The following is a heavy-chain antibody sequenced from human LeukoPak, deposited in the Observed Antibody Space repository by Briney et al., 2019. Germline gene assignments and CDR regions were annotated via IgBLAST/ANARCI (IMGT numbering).Heavy chain of an antibody. V-gene: IGHV3-21*01. Sequence: GGSLRLSCAASGFTFSSYSMNWVRQAPGKGLEWVSSISSSSSYIYYADSVKGRFTISRDNAKNSLYLQMNSLRAEDTAVYYCARDPTYYYDSSGPSPTYYFDYWGQGTLVTVSS. CDR3: ARDPTYYYDSSGPSPTYYFDY. CDR2: ISSSSSYI. CDR1: GFTFSSYS. J-gene: IGHJ4*02. D-gene: IGHD3-22*01.